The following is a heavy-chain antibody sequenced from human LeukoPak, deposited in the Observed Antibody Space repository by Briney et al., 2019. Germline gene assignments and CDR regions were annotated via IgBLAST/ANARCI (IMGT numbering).Heavy chain of an antibody. CDR1: GFTFSSYS. D-gene: IGHD6-13*01. Sequence: GGSLRLSCAASGFTFSSYSMNWVRQAPGKGLEWVSSISSSSSYIYYADSVKGRFTISRDNATNSLYLQMNSLRAEDTAVYYCARASYSVAAAGSFDYWGQGTLVTVSS. CDR3: ARASYSVAAAGSFDY. J-gene: IGHJ4*02. V-gene: IGHV3-21*01. CDR2: ISSSSSYI.